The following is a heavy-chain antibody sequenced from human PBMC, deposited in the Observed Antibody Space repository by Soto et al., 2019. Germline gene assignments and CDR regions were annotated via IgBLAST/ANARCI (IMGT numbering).Heavy chain of an antibody. Sequence: GWSLRLSCAASGFRIRHPWMSWVRAAPGKGLEWVADTTLEGTGGDCLGSVKGRFTISRDNARNSLYLQMNSLRVEDTALYYCARIQRYDWKSDVFDVLGQGTVDTDSS. J-gene: IGHJ3*01. V-gene: IGHV3-7*01. CDR3: ARIQRYDWKSDVFDV. D-gene: IGHD1-20*01. CDR2: TTLEGTGG. CDR1: GFRIRHPW.